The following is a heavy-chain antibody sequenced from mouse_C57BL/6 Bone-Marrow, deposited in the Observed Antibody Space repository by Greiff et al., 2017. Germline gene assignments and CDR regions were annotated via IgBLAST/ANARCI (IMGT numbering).Heavy chain of an antibody. CDR2: LYPGGGST. J-gene: IGHJ2*01. CDR1: GYTFTSYW. CDR3: ARGGSYYRNIDY. Sequence: QVQLQQPGAELVKPGASVKMSCTASGYTFTSYWITWVKQRPGQGLEWIGDLYPGGGSTNYNEKFKSKATLTVDTSSSTAYMQLSRLTSEDSAVYYVARGGSYYRNIDYWGQGTTLTVSS. D-gene: IGHD2-5*01. V-gene: IGHV1-55*01.